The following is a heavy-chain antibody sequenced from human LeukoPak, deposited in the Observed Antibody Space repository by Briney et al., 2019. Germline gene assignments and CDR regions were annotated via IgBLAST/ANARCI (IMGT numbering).Heavy chain of an antibody. CDR3: VLWGFDY. CDR1: GFTFSSYS. Sequence: GGSLRLSCAASGFTFSSYSMNWVRQAPGKGLEWVSSISSGSSHMYYADSVKGRFTISRDNAKNSLYLQMNSLRAEDTAVYYCVLWGFDYWGQGTLVTVSS. D-gene: IGHD3-10*01. V-gene: IGHV3-21*01. J-gene: IGHJ4*02. CDR2: ISSGSSHM.